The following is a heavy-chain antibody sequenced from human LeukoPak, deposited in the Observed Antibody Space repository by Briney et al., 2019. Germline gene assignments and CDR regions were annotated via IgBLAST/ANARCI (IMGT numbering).Heavy chain of an antibody. V-gene: IGHV4-38-2*02. CDR2: IHHSGST. Sequence: PSETLPLTCTVSGYFISSGYYWGWIRQPPGKGLQWIGSIHHSGSTYYNPSLKSRVTISVDTSKNQFSLKLSSVTAADTAVYYCARGYPRFLEWLLSFGANRNWFDPWGQGTLVTVSS. D-gene: IGHD3-3*01. CDR3: ARGYPRFLEWLLSFGANRNWFDP. CDR1: GYFISSGYY. J-gene: IGHJ5*02.